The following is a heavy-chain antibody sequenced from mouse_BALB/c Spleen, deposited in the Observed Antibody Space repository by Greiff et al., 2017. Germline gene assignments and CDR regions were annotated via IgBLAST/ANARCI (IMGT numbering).Heavy chain of an antibody. CDR1: GFSLTSYG. D-gene: IGHD1-1*01. J-gene: IGHJ4*01. V-gene: IGHV2-2*02. Sequence: QVQLQQSGPGLVQPSQSLSITCTVSGFSLTSYGVHWVRQSPGKGLEWLGVIWSGGSTDSNAAFISRLSISKDNSKSQVFFKMNSLQANDTAIYYCARNPSNYGSARAMDDWGQGTSVTVSS. CDR3: ARNPSNYGSARAMDD. CDR2: IWSGGST.